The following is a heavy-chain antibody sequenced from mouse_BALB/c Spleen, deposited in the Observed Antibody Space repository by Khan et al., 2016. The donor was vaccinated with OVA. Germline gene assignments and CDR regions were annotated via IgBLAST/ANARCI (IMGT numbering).Heavy chain of an antibody. CDR2: ISSGGTYT. D-gene: IGHD2-2*01. V-gene: IGHV5-6*01. J-gene: IGHJ4*01. CDR3: ARHEGYYGYRLGEY. Sequence: EVELVESGGDLVRPGGSLKLSCAASGFRFSRYSMPWVRRTPGKRLEWVATISSGGTYTYYSDSVKGRSTISRDNANNTLFLQMSSLWSEDTAICYCARHEGYYGYRLGEYWGQGTSGTVSS. CDR1: GFRFSRYS.